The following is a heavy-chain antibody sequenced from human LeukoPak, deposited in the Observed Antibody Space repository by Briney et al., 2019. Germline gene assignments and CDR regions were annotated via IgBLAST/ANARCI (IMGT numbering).Heavy chain of an antibody. V-gene: IGHV3-23*01. CDR3: AKDLGSSWYPFWGY. Sequence: GGSLRLSCAASGFTFSSYAMSWVRQAPGKGLEWVSAISGSGGSTYYADSVKGRFTISRDNSKNTLYLQMSSLRAEDTAVYYCAKDLGSSWYPFWGYWGQGTLVTVSS. J-gene: IGHJ4*02. CDR1: GFTFSSYA. D-gene: IGHD6-13*01. CDR2: ISGSGGST.